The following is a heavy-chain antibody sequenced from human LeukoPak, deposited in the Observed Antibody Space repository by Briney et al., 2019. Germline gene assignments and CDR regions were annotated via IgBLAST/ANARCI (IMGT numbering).Heavy chain of an antibody. CDR3: ARLTESIAAAGYYYGMDV. D-gene: IGHD6-13*01. Sequence: PSETLSLTCTVSGGSISSYYRSWIRQPPGKGLEWIGYIYYSGSTNYNPSLESRVTISVDTSKNQFSLKLSSVTAADTAVYYCARLTESIAAAGYYYGMDVWGQGTTVTVSS. CDR2: IYYSGST. J-gene: IGHJ6*02. V-gene: IGHV4-59*08. CDR1: GGSISSYY.